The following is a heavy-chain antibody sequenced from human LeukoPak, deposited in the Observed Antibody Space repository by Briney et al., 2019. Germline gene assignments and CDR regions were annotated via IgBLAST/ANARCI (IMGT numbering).Heavy chain of an antibody. J-gene: IGHJ6*02. CDR2: ISGSGGST. Sequence: GGSLRLSCAASGFTFSSYAMSWVRQAPGKGLEWVSGISGSGGSTYYADSVKGRFTISRDNSKNTLYLQMNSLRAEDTAVYYCARDTSSLFDGDYYGMDVWGQGTTVTVSS. V-gene: IGHV3-23*01. D-gene: IGHD2-2*01. CDR3: ARDTSSLFDGDYYGMDV. CDR1: GFTFSSYA.